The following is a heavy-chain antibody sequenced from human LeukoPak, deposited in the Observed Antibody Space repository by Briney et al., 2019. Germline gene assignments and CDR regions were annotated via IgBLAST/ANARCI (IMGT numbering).Heavy chain of an antibody. V-gene: IGHV4-4*02. J-gene: IGHJ4*02. CDR2: IYHSGST. D-gene: IGHD3-16*01. CDR3: ARARHKPLRLGEFLDY. Sequence: PSETLSLTCAVSGGSISSSNWWSWVRQPPGKGLEWIGEIYHSGSTNYNPSLKSRVTISVDKSKNQFSLKLSSVTAADTAVYYCARARHKPLRLGEFLDYWGQGTLVTVSS. CDR1: GGSISSSNW.